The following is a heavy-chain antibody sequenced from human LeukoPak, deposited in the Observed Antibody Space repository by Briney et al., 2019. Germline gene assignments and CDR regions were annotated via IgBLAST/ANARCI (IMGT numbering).Heavy chain of an antibody. D-gene: IGHD3-9*01. CDR3: ARATVAYDILTGYHPSGFDP. J-gene: IGHJ5*02. CDR1: GYTFTGYY. CDR2: MNPNSGNT. Sequence: ASVKVTCKASGYTFTGYYMHWVRQAPGQGLEWMGWMNPNSGNTGYAQKFQGRVTMTRNTSISTAYMELSSLRSEDTAVYYCARATVAYDILTGYHPSGFDPWGQGTLVIVSS. V-gene: IGHV1-8*02.